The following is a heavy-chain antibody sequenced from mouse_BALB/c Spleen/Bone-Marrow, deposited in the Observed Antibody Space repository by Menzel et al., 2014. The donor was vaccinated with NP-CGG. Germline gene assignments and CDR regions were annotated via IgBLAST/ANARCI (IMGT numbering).Heavy chain of an antibody. J-gene: IGHJ3*01. V-gene: IGHV1-9*01. CDR1: GYTFSTYW. CDR3: ARLITTGGFAY. D-gene: IGHD2-4*01. CDR2: ILPGSGTT. Sequence: VQLQQSGAELMKPGASVKISCKATGYTFSTYWIEWVKQRPGHGLAWIGEILPGSGTTNYNEKFKGKATFTADTSSNTAYMQLSSLESEDSAVYYCARLITTGGFAYGGQGTLVTVAA.